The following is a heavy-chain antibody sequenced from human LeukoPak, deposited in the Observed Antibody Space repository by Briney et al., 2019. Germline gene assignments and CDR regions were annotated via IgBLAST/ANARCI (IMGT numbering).Heavy chain of an antibody. J-gene: IGHJ4*02. CDR1: GFTFNSYG. Sequence: PGGSLRLSCAASGFTFNSYGMSWVRQAPGKGLEWVSAISGSGGSTYYADSVKGRFTISRDNSKNTLYLQMNSLRAEDTAVYYCARDPLVSGSGSYYSFDYWGRGTLVTVSS. D-gene: IGHD3-10*01. CDR2: ISGSGGST. V-gene: IGHV3-23*01. CDR3: ARDPLVSGSGSYYSFDY.